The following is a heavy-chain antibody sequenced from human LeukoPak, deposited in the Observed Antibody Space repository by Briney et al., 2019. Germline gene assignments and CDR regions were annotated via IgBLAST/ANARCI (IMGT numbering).Heavy chain of an antibody. CDR2: IWYDGSNK. V-gene: IGHV3-33*01. CDR3: ARATPEDAFDI. Sequence: GGSLRLSCAASGFTFSSYGMHWVRQAPGKGLEWVAVIWYDGSNKYYADSVKGRFTISRDNSKNTLYLQMNSLRAEDTAVYYCARATPEDAFDIWGQGTMVTVSS. CDR1: GFTFSSYG. J-gene: IGHJ3*02.